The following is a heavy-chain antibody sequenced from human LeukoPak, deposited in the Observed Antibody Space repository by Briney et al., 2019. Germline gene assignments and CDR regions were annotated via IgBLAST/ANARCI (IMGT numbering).Heavy chain of an antibody. CDR1: GFTFSSYA. D-gene: IGHD2-2*01. J-gene: IGHJ6*02. V-gene: IGHV3-7*01. Sequence: GGSLRLSCAASGFTFSSYAMHWVRQAPGKGLEWVANIKQDGSEKYYVDSVKGRFTISRDNAKNSLFLQMNSLRADDTAVYYCARSSSTIEKDVWGQGTTVTVSS. CDR2: IKQDGSEK. CDR3: ARSSSTIEKDV.